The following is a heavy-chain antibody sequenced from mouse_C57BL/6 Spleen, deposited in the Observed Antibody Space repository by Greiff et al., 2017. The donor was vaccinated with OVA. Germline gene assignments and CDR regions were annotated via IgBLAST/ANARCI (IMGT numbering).Heavy chain of an antibody. CDR1: GFTFSSYT. CDR2: ISGGGGNT. Sequence: EVQLQQSGGGLVKPGGSLKLSCAASGFTFSSYTMSWVRQTPEKRLEWVATISGGGGNTYYPDSVKGRFTISRDNAKNTLYLQMSSLRSEDTALYYCARLYYGSSNYFDYWGQGTTLTVSS. D-gene: IGHD1-1*01. CDR3: ARLYYGSSNYFDY. J-gene: IGHJ2*01. V-gene: IGHV5-9*01.